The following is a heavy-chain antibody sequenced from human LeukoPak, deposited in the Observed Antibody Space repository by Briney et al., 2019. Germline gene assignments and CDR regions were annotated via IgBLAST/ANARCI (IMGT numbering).Heavy chain of an antibody. CDR2: ISGSGGST. Sequence: GGSLRLSCAASGFTFSSYAMSWVRQAPGKGLEWVSAISGSGGSTYYADSVKGRFTISRDNSKNTLYLQMNSLRAEDTAVYYCAKHGITMIVVVTPSDYWGQGTLVTVSS. V-gene: IGHV3-23*01. J-gene: IGHJ4*02. CDR3: AKHGITMIVVVTPSDY. CDR1: GFTFSSYA. D-gene: IGHD3-22*01.